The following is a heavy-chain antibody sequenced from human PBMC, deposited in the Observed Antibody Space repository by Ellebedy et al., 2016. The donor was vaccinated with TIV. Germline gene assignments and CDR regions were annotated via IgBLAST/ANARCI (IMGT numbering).Heavy chain of an antibody. CDR3: ARGRTPTFSARYYYGMDV. CDR1: GGTFSSYA. Sequence: SVKVSXXASGGTFSSYAISWVRQAPGQGLEWMGGIIPIFGTANYAQKFQGRVTITADESTSTAYMELSSLRSEDTAVYYCARGRTPTFSARYYYGMDVWGQGTTVTVSS. D-gene: IGHD1-26*01. J-gene: IGHJ6*02. CDR2: IIPIFGTA. V-gene: IGHV1-69*13.